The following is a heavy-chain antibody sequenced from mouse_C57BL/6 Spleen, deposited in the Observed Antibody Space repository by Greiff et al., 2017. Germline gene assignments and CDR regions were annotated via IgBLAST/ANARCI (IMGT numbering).Heavy chain of an antibody. CDR1: GFSLSTFGMG. D-gene: IGHD1-1*01. J-gene: IGHJ2*01. V-gene: IGHV8-8*01. CDR3: ARMRDYGSSYYFDY. CDR2: IWWDDDK. Sequence: QVTLKVCGPGILQPSQTLSLTCSFSGFSLSTFGMGVGWIRQPSGKGLEWLAHIWWDDDKYYNPALKSRLTISKDTSKNQVFLKIANVDTADTATYYCARMRDYGSSYYFDYWGQGTTLTVSS.